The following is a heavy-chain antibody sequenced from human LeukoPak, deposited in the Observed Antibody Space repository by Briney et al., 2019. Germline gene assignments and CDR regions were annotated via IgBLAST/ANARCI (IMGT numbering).Heavy chain of an antibody. D-gene: IGHD1-26*01. CDR1: GYTFTTYA. Sequence: GASVKVSCKASGYTFTTYAIHWVRQAPGQRLEWMGWINADNTNTKYSQKFQGRVTMTRNTSISTAYMELSSLRSEDTAVYYCALNWELRDHWGQGTLVTVSS. CDR3: ALNWELRDH. J-gene: IGHJ4*02. V-gene: IGHV1-3*01. CDR2: INADNTNT.